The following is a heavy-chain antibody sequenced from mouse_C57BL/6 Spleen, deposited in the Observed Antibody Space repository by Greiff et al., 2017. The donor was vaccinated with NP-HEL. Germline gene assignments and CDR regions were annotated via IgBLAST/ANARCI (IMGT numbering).Heavy chain of an antibody. J-gene: IGHJ2*01. D-gene: IGHD1-1*01. CDR3: PRPYYYGSLYYFDY. V-gene: IGHV1-85*01. CDR1: GYTFTSYD. Sequence: VQLQQSGPELVKPGASVKLSCKASGYTFTSYDINWVKQRPGQGLEWIGWIYPRDGSTKYNEKFKGKATLTVDTSSSTAYMELHSLTSEDSAVYFCPRPYYYGSLYYFDYWGQGTTLTVSS. CDR2: IYPRDGST.